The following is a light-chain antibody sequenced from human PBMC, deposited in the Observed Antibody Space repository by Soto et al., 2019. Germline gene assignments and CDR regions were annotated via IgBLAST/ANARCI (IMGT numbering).Light chain of an antibody. CDR2: DVS. Sequence: QSALTQPASVSGSPGQSITISCTGTSSDVGAYKFVTWYQQHPGKAPKLMIYDVSNWPSGVSNRFSGSKSGNTASLTISGLQAEDEADYYCSSWTRSSTVVFGGGTKLTVL. V-gene: IGLV2-14*03. CDR3: SSWTRSSTVV. J-gene: IGLJ2*01. CDR1: SSDVGAYKF.